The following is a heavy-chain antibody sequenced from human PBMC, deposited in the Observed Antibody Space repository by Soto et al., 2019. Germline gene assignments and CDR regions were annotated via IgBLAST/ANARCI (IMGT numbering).Heavy chain of an antibody. J-gene: IGHJ6*02. V-gene: IGHV1-69*12. D-gene: IGHD3-3*02. CDR2: IMPIFRTA. CDR3: ARDKDRPQLGGNYYYIMDV. CDR1: GGPFSTAA. Sequence: QVQVEQSGAEVKNPGSSLKASCKALGGPFSTAAISWVRQAPGQGLEWMGGIMPIFRTADYAQKFQGRVTITADESTTTAYLELRSLRFEDTAVYYCARDKDRPQLGGNYYYIMDVWGQGTTVTVSS.